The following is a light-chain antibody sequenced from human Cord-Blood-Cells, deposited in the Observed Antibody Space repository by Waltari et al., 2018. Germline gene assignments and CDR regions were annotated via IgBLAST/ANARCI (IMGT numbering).Light chain of an antibody. CDR2: EGS. CDR1: SSDVGSYNL. J-gene: IGLJ3*02. V-gene: IGLV2-23*01. Sequence: QSALTQPASVSASPGQSITISCTGTSSDVGSYNLVSWYQQHPGKAPNLMIYEGSKRPSGVSNRCAGSKSGNTASLTISGLEDEDEADYYCCSYAGSSTWVFGGGTKLTVL. CDR3: CSYAGSSTWV.